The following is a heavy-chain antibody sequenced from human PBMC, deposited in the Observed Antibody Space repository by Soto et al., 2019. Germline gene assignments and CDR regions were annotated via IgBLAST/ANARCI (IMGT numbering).Heavy chain of an antibody. CDR1: GGSISSGDYY. V-gene: IGHV4-30-4*01. CDR3: ARGEYYYDSSGYYLPYYFDY. Sequence: QVQLQESGPGLVKPSQTLSLTCTVSGGSISSGDYYWSWIRQPPGKGLEWIGYIYYSGSTYYNPSLKIRVTISVDTSKNQFSLKLSSVTAADTAVYYCARGEYYYDSSGYYLPYYFDYWGQGTLVTVSS. CDR2: IYYSGST. D-gene: IGHD3-22*01. J-gene: IGHJ4*02.